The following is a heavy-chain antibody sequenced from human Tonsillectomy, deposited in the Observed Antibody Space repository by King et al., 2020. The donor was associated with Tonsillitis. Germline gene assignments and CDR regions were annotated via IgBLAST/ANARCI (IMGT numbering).Heavy chain of an antibody. Sequence: VQLVESGAELKKPGSSVKVSCKASGDTFSKDAISWVRLAPGQGLEWMGGIIPIFGAPNYAQKFQGRVIITADESTSTAYMEVSSLRSEDTAVYYCASAVAYSSSWYAYFGSWGQGTLVTVSS. V-gene: IGHV1-69*01. CDR1: GDTFSKDA. CDR2: IIPIFGAP. D-gene: IGHD6-13*01. J-gene: IGHJ4*02. CDR3: ASAVAYSSSWYAYFGS.